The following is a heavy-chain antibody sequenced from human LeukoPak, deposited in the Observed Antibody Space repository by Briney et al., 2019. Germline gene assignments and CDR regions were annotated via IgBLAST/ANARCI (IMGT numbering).Heavy chain of an antibody. V-gene: IGHV4-59*01. Sequence: PSETLSLTCTVSGGSISSYYWSWIRQPPGKGLEWIGYIYYSGSTNYNPSLKSRVTISVDTSKNQFSLKLSSVTAADTAVYYCARGTGYCYGLWYFDYWGQGTLVTVSS. D-gene: IGHD5-18*01. CDR2: IYYSGST. CDR3: ARGTGYCYGLWYFDY. CDR1: GGSISSYY. J-gene: IGHJ4*02.